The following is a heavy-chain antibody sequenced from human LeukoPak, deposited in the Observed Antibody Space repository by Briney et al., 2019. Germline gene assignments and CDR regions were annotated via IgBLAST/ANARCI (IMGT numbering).Heavy chain of an antibody. V-gene: IGHV5-51*01. J-gene: IGHJ6*02. CDR1: GYSSTSYW. Sequence: GESLKISCKGSGYSSTSYWIGWVRQMPGKGLEWMGIIYPGDSDTRYSPSFQGQVTISADKSISTAYLQWSSLKASDTAMYYCARGLRDSSGYYYYYGMDVWGQGTTVTVSS. CDR3: ARGLRDSSGYYYYYGMDV. CDR2: IYPGDSDT. D-gene: IGHD3-22*01.